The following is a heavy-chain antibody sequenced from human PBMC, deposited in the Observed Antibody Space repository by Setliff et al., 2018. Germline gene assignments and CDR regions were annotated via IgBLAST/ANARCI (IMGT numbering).Heavy chain of an antibody. Sequence: SETLSLTSTVSFYSISSGYIWGWIRQPPGKGLEWVGNIGHTGSINYNPSIKSRLTISRDKSKKQVSLKLNSVTATDTAVYYCARDLGHGGDSDYWGQGILVTVSS. CDR2: IGHTGSI. CDR1: FYSISSGYI. V-gene: IGHV4-38-2*02. CDR3: ARDLGHGGDSDY. D-gene: IGHD2-21*02. J-gene: IGHJ4*02.